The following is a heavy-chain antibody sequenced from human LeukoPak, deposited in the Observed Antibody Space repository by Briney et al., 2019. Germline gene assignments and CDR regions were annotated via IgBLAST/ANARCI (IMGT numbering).Heavy chain of an antibody. Sequence: SETLSLTCAVYGASFSGYYWSWIRQPPGKGLEWIGEINHSGISNHNPSLKSRVTISVDTSKNQFSLKLTSVTAADAAVYYCATLIDDNDFWSPSDIWGQGTVVTVSS. CDR2: INHSGIS. CDR1: GASFSGYY. CDR3: ATLIDDNDFWSPSDI. J-gene: IGHJ3*02. D-gene: IGHD3-3*01. V-gene: IGHV4-34*01.